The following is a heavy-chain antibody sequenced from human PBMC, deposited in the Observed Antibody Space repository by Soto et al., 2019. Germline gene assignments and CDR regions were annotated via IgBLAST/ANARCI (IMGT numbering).Heavy chain of an antibody. CDR2: ISGSGGST. CDR1: GFTFSSYA. D-gene: IGHD3-10*01. CDR3: AKAASPITMVRGVIIRGYFDY. J-gene: IGHJ4*02. Sequence: PGGSLRLSCAASGFTFSSYAMSWVRQAPGKGLEWVSAISGSGGSTYYADSVKGRFTISRDNSKNTLYLQMNSLRAEDTAVYYCAKAASPITMVRGVIIRGYFDYWGQGTLVTVS. V-gene: IGHV3-23*01.